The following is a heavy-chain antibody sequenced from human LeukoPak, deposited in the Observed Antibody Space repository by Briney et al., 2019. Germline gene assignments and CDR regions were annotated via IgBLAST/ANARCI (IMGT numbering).Heavy chain of an antibody. D-gene: IGHD4-17*01. V-gene: IGHV4-59*12. CDR3: ARDGGPNYGDPLYY. CDR1: GGSISSYY. CDR2: IYYSGST. Sequence: SETLSLTCTVSGGSISSYYWSWIRQPPGKGLEWIGYIYYSGSTYYNPSLKSRVTISVDTSKNQFSLKLSSVTAADTAVYYCARDGGPNYGDPLYYWGQGTLVTVSS. J-gene: IGHJ4*02.